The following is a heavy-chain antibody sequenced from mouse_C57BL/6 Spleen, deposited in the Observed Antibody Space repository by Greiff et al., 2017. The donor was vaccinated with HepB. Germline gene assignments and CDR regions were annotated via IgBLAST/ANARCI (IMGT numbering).Heavy chain of an antibody. CDR1: GFSFNTYA. V-gene: IGHV10-1*01. D-gene: IGHD2-4*01. CDR3: VRRGDYDVGYAMDY. J-gene: IGHJ4*01. CDR2: IRSKSNNYAT. Sequence: EVQGVESGGGLVQPKGSLKLSCAASGFSFNTYAMNWVRQAPGKGLEWVARIRSKSNNYATYYADSVKDRFTISRDDSESMLYLQMNNLKTEDTAMYYCVRRGDYDVGYAMDYWGQGTSVTVSS.